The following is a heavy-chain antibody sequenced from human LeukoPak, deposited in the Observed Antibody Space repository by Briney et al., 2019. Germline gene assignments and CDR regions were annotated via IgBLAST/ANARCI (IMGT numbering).Heavy chain of an antibody. Sequence: SQTLSLTCAISGDSVSSNSAAWNWIRQSPSRGLEWLGRTYYWSKWYNDYAVSVKSRITINPDTSKNQFPLQLNSVTPEDTAVYYCARESYDSSGYEYYFDYWGQGTLVTVSS. CDR3: ARESYDSSGYEYYFDY. J-gene: IGHJ4*02. CDR1: GDSVSSNSAA. D-gene: IGHD3-22*01. V-gene: IGHV6-1*01. CDR2: TYYWSKWYN.